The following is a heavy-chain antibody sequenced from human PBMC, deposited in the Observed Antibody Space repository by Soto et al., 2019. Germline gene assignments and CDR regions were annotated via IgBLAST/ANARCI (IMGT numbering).Heavy chain of an antibody. CDR2: ISSSSSTI. J-gene: IGHJ2*01. Sequence: PGGSLRLSCAASGFTFSSYSMNWVRQAPGKGLEWVSYISSSSSTIYYADSVKGRFTISRDTAKNSLSLQMNSLRVEDTAVYYCARTASYWYFELWGRGTLVTVSS. CDR1: GFTFSSYS. V-gene: IGHV3-48*01. CDR3: ARTASYWYFEL.